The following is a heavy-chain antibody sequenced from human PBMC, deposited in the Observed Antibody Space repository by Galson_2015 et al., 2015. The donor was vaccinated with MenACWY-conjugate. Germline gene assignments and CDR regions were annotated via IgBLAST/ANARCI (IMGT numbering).Heavy chain of an antibody. Sequence: SVKVSCKASGGTFSSYAISWVRQAPGQGLEWMGGIIPIFGTANYAQKFQGRVTITADESTSTAYMELSSLRSEDTAVYYCAVGAAGKRLDLDYWGQGTLVTVSS. CDR3: AVGAAGKRLDLDY. CDR1: GGTFSSYA. CDR2: IIPIFGTA. J-gene: IGHJ4*02. D-gene: IGHD6-13*01. V-gene: IGHV1-69*13.